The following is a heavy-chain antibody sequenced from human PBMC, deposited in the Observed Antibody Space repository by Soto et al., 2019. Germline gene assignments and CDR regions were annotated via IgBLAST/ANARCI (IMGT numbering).Heavy chain of an antibody. Sequence: QVQLVQSGAEVKKPGASVKVSCKASGYTFTSYGISWVRQAPGQGLEWMGWISAYNGNTNYAQKLQGRGTRTTDTSTSTAYMELRSLRSDDTAVYYCAKTPPYNWNAYGMDVWGQGTTVTVSS. J-gene: IGHJ6*02. CDR2: ISAYNGNT. CDR3: AKTPPYNWNAYGMDV. CDR1: GYTFTSYG. D-gene: IGHD1-20*01. V-gene: IGHV1-18*01.